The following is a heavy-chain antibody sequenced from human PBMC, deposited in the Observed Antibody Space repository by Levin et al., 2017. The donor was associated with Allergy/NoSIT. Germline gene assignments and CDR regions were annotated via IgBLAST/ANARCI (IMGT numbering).Heavy chain of an antibody. V-gene: IGHV3-23*01. CDR3: APYPGSGSPFDY. D-gene: IGHD3-10*01. Sequence: PSETLSLTCAASGFTFSSYAMSWVRQAPGKGLEWVSAISGSGGSTYYADSVKGRFTISRDNSKNTLYLQMNSLRAEDTAVYYCAPYPGSGSPFDYWGQGTLVTVSS. CDR1: GFTFSSYA. J-gene: IGHJ4*02. CDR2: ISGSGGST.